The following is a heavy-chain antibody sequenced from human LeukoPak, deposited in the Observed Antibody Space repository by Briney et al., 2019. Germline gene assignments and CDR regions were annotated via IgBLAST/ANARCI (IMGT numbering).Heavy chain of an antibody. Sequence: GGSLRLSCAASGFTFSSYWMHWVRQVPGRGLVWVSRINSDGYSISYADSVKGRFTISRDNAKSTLFLQLNSLRAEDTAVYYCATSYRGKYRAFDTWGQGTMVTVSS. J-gene: IGHJ3*02. CDR1: GFTFSSYW. D-gene: IGHD1-26*01. V-gene: IGHV3-74*01. CDR3: ATSYRGKYRAFDT. CDR2: INSDGYSI.